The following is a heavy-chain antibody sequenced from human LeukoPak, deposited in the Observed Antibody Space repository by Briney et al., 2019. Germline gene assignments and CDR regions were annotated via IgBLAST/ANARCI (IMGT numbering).Heavy chain of an antibody. CDR3: ARDGGITKRRLLGYFDY. CDR2: ISYDGSNK. D-gene: IGHD2-15*01. CDR1: GFTFSSYA. V-gene: IGHV3-30*04. J-gene: IGHJ4*02. Sequence: PGRSLRLSCAASGFTFSSYAMHWVRPAPGKGLEWVAVISYDGSNKYYADSVKGRFTISRDNSKNTLYLQMNSLRAEDTAVYYCARDGGITKRRLLGYFDYWGQGTLVTVSS.